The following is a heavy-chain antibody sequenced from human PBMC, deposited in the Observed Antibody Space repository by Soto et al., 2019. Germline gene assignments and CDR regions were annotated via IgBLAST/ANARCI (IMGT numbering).Heavy chain of an antibody. CDR2: ISYDGSNK. CDR1: GFTFSSYA. Sequence: QVQLVESGGGVVQPGRSLRLSCAASGFTFSSYAMHWVRQAPGKGLEWVAVISYDGSNKYYADSVKGRFTISRDNSKNTLYLQMNSLRAEDTAVYYCARWGTAAAGTNDAFDIWGQGTMVTVSS. CDR3: ARWGTAAAGTNDAFDI. D-gene: IGHD6-13*01. V-gene: IGHV3-30-3*01. J-gene: IGHJ3*02.